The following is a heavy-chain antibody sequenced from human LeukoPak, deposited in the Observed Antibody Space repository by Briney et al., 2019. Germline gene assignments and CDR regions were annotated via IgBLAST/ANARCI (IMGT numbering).Heavy chain of an antibody. CDR1: GFTFSSYS. Sequence: GGSLRLSCAASGFTFSSYSMNWVRQAPGKGLEWVSYISSSSGAIYYADSVKGRFTISRDNAKNSLFLQMNSLRAEDTAVYYCAREGSSWSPYFDYWGQGTLVTVSS. D-gene: IGHD6-13*01. V-gene: IGHV3-48*01. CDR2: ISSSSGAI. J-gene: IGHJ4*02. CDR3: AREGSSWSPYFDY.